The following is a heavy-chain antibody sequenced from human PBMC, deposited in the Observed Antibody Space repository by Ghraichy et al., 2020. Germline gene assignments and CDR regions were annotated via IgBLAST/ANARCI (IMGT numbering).Heavy chain of an antibody. Sequence: SVKVSCKASGGTFSSYAISWVRQAPGQGLEWMGRIIPILGIANYAQKFQGRVTITADKSTSTAYMELSSLRSEDTAVYYCAREYSSSSYHFDYWGQGTLVTVSS. CDR3: AREYSSSSYHFDY. CDR2: IIPILGIA. J-gene: IGHJ4*02. CDR1: GGTFSSYA. V-gene: IGHV1-69*04. D-gene: IGHD6-6*01.